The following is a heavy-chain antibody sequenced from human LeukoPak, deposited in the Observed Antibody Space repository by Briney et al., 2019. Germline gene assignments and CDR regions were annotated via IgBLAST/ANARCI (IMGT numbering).Heavy chain of an antibody. J-gene: IGHJ6*03. Sequence: ASVKVSCKASGYTFTSYAMNWVRQAPGQGLEWMGWINPNSGGTNYAQKFQGRVTMTRDTSISTAYMELSRLRSEDTAVYYCARAFYGDYGGDYYYYYMDVWGKGTTVTISS. CDR2: INPNSGGT. CDR1: GYTFTSYA. D-gene: IGHD4-17*01. CDR3: ARAFYGDYGGDYYYYYMDV. V-gene: IGHV1-2*02.